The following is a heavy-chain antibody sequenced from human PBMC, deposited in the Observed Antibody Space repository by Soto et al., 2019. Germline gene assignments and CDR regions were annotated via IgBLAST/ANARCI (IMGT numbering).Heavy chain of an antibody. V-gene: IGHV1-2*02. CDR2: INPNSGGT. CDR1: GYTFTDYY. J-gene: IGHJ6*02. CDR3: ARKLELRGSYYYYYDMDV. Sequence: GASVKVSCKASGYTFTDYYMHWVRQAPGQGLDWMGWINPNSGGTNYAQKSQGRVTMTRDTSISTAYMELSRLRSDDTAVYYCARKLELRGSYYYYYDMDVWGQGTTVTVSS. D-gene: IGHD1-7*01.